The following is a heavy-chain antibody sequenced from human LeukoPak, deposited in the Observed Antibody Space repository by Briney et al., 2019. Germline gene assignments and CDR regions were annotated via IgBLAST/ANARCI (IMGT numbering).Heavy chain of an antibody. V-gene: IGHV3-7*01. D-gene: IGHD2-2*01. CDR2: IKQDGSEK. J-gene: IGHJ4*02. Sequence: GGSLRLSCAASGFTFSIYLMSWVRQAPGKGLEWVANIKQDGSEKYYVDSVKGRFTISRDNAKNSLYLQMNSLRAEDTAVYYCARRRGTSTSHFFDYWGQGTLVTVSS. CDR1: GFTFSIYL. CDR3: ARRRGTSTSHFFDY.